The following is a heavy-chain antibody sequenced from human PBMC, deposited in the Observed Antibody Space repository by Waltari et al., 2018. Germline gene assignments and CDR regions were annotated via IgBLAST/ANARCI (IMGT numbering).Heavy chain of an antibody. Sequence: QVQLVQSGAEVKKPGASVKVSCQASGYTFTGYYMPWVRPAPGQGLEWMGWINPNSGGTNYAQKFQGRVTMTRDTSISTAYMELSRLRSDDTAVYYCARDQGVVAAASYDPWGQGTLVTVSS. CDR2: INPNSGGT. CDR1: GYTFTGYY. D-gene: IGHD6-13*01. V-gene: IGHV1-2*02. CDR3: ARDQGVVAAASYDP. J-gene: IGHJ5*02.